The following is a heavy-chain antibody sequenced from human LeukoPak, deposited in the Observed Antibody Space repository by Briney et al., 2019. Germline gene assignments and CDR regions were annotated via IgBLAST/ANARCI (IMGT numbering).Heavy chain of an antibody. CDR1: GLTFSSYA. J-gene: IGHJ5*02. D-gene: IGHD6-13*01. V-gene: IGHV3-23*01. CDR3: ARHWRDSSSPNWFDP. CDR2: IDAGGGST. Sequence: GGSLRLSCAASGLTFSSYAMSWVRQAPGKGLEWVSTIDAGGGSTYYADSVKGRFTISRDNSKNTLSLRMNSLRAEDTAVYYCARHWRDSSSPNWFDPWGQGTLVTVSS.